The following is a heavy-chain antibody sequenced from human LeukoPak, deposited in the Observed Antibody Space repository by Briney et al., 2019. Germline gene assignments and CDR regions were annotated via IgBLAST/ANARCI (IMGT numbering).Heavy chain of an antibody. CDR1: GYTFTGYY. V-gene: IGHV1-2*06. J-gene: IGHJ5*02. CDR3: AREGIVVVPPLIDP. D-gene: IGHD2-2*01. CDR2: INPNSGGT. Sequence: ASVKVSCKASGYTFTGYYMHWVRQAPGQGLEWMGRINPNSGGTNYAQKFQGRVTMTRDTSINTAYMDLSRLTSDDTAVYYCAREGIVVVPPLIDPWGQGTLVTVSS.